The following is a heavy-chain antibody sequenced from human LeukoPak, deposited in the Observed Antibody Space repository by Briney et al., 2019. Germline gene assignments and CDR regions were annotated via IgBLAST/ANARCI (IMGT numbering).Heavy chain of an antibody. J-gene: IGHJ2*01. CDR2: IYTSGST. CDR3: ARLLTREDWFWYFDL. D-gene: IGHD3-9*01. Sequence: SKTLSLTCAVSGGSISSYYWSWIRHPPGKGRELNGYIYTSGSTNYNPALKSRVTRSVDTSKHQFSMKLSSVTAADTAVYYCARLLTREDWFWYFDLGGRGTLVTLSS. V-gene: IGHV4-4*09. CDR1: GGSISSYY.